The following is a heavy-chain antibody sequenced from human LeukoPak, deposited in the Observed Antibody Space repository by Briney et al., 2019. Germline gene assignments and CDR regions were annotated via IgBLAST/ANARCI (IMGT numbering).Heavy chain of an antibody. J-gene: IGHJ4*02. CDR1: GYTFTGYY. CDR2: INPSGGSP. V-gene: IGHV1-46*01. CDR3: ASGTTDIVVVPATLRNYYFDY. Sequence: ASVKVSCKASGYTFTGYYMHWVRQAPGQGLEWMGIINPSGGSPSYAQKFQGRVTMTRDTSTSTVYMELSSLRSEDTAVYYCASGTTDIVVVPATLRNYYFDYWGQGTLVTVSS. D-gene: IGHD2-2*01.